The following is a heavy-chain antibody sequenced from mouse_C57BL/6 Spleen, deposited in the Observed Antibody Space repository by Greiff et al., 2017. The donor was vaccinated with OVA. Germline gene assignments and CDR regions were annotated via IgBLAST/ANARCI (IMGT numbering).Heavy chain of an antibody. V-gene: IGHV5-9-1*02. CDR1: GFTFSSYA. Sequence: EVKVVESGEGLVKPGGSLKLSCAASGFTFSSYAMSWVRQTPEKRLEWVAYISRGGDYIYYADTVKGRFTISRDNARNTLYLQMSSLKSEATAMYYYTRDQDGIYAMDYWGQGTSVTVSS. CDR2: ISRGGDYI. D-gene: IGHD1-2*01. CDR3: TRDQDGIYAMDY. J-gene: IGHJ4*01.